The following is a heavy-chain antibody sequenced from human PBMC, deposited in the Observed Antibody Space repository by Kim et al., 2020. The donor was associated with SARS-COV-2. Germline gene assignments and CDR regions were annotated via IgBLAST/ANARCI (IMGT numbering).Heavy chain of an antibody. J-gene: IGHJ5*02. V-gene: IGHV4-38-2*02. CDR3: ARAAREAATLSWFDP. D-gene: IGHD1-26*01. CDR1: GYPISSGYY. Sequence: SETLSLTCIVSGYPISSGYYWGWIRQPPGKGLEWIGNIFQSGSTYYNPSLKSRVTISIDISKNQFSLKVNSVLAADTAIYYCARAAREAATLSWFDPWGQGTLVTVSS. CDR2: IFQSGST.